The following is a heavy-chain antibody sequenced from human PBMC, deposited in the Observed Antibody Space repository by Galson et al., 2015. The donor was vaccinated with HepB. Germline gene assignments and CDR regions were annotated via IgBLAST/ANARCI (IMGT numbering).Heavy chain of an antibody. Sequence: SETLSLTCTVSGGSISSYYWSWIRQPPGKGLEWIGYIYYSGSTNYNPSLKSRVTISVDTSKNQFSLKLSSVTAADTAVYYCARDRGYSSSSVFAYYYYGMDVWGQGTTVTVSS. V-gene: IGHV4-59*01. CDR2: IYYSGST. J-gene: IGHJ6*02. D-gene: IGHD6-13*01. CDR1: GGSISSYY. CDR3: ARDRGYSSSSVFAYYYYGMDV.